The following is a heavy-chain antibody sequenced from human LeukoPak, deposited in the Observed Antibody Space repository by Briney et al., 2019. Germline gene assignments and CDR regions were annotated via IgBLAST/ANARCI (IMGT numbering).Heavy chain of an antibody. CDR3: AKDARRTDGWYFFDY. CDR2: ITNSGDNT. V-gene: IGHV3-23*01. D-gene: IGHD6-19*01. Sequence: PGGSLRLSCAASGFTFTTLAMGWVRQAPGKGLEWVSCITNSGDNTYYADSVKGRFTISRDNSKNTLYLQMHSLRAEDTAIYYCAKDARRTDGWYFFDYWGHGALVTVSS. CDR1: GFTFTTLA. J-gene: IGHJ4*01.